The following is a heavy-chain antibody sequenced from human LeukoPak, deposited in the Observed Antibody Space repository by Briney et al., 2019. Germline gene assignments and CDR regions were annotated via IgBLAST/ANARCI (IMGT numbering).Heavy chain of an antibody. Sequence: GGSQRLSCAASGFTFSSYWMSWVRQAPGKGLVWVSRINTDGSSINYADSVKGRFTISRDNAKNTLYLQMSSLRAEDTAVYYCARGTARFDYWGQGTLVTVSS. J-gene: IGHJ4*02. CDR2: INTDGSSI. V-gene: IGHV3-74*01. CDR3: ARGTARFDY. CDR1: GFTFSSYW.